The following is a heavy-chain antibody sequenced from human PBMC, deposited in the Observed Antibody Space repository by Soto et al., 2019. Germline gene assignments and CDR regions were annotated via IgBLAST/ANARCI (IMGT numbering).Heavy chain of an antibody. V-gene: IGHV3-49*03. CDR1: GFTFGDYA. CDR3: TRVGQGSGSYSPPLDY. D-gene: IGHD3-10*01. Sequence: GSLRLSCTASGFTFGDYAMSWFRQAPGKGLEWVGFIRSKAYGGTTEYAASVKGRFTISRDDSKSIAYLQMNSLKTEDTAVYYCTRVGQGSGSYSPPLDYWGQGTLVTVSS. CDR2: IRSKAYGGTT. J-gene: IGHJ4*02.